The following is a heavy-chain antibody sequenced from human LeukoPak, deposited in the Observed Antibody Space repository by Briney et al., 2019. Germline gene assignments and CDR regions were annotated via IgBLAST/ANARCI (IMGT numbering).Heavy chain of an antibody. CDR3: AKGQLIWFGELSTQLDY. V-gene: IGHV3-23*01. J-gene: IGHJ4*02. D-gene: IGHD3-10*01. CDR2: ISGSGGST. Sequence: PGGYLRLSCAASGFTFSSYAMSWVRQAPGKGLEWVSAISGSGGSTYYADSVKGRFTISRDNSKNTLYLQMNSLRAEDTAVYYCAKGQLIWFGELSTQLDYWGQGTLVTVSS. CDR1: GFTFSSYA.